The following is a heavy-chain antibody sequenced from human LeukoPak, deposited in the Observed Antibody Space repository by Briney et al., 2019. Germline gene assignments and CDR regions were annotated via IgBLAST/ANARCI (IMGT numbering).Heavy chain of an antibody. V-gene: IGHV4-59*01. CDR3: ARGSGYVYY. CDR2: IYYTGNT. J-gene: IGHJ4*02. D-gene: IGHD5-12*01. CDR1: GGCISSYY. Sequence: SETLSLTCTVSGGCISSYYWSWIRQPPGKGLEWLGSIYYTGNTNYHPSLKSRVTISFDTSKNQFSLKLSSVTAADTAVYYCARGSGYVYYWGQGTLVTVSS.